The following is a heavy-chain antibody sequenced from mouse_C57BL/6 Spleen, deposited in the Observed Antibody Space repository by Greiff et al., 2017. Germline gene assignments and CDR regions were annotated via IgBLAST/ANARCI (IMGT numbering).Heavy chain of an antibody. V-gene: IGHV5-4*01. J-gene: IGHJ4*01. CDR2: ISDGGSYT. Sequence: EVQGVESGGGLVKPGGSLKLSCAASGFTFSSYAMSWVRQTPEKRLEWVATISDGGSYTYYPDNVKGRFTISRDKAKNNLYLQMSHLKSEDTAMYYCARRGLGNYGGSAMDYWGQGTSVTVSS. CDR1: GFTFSSYA. CDR3: ARRGLGNYGGSAMDY. D-gene: IGHD2-1*01.